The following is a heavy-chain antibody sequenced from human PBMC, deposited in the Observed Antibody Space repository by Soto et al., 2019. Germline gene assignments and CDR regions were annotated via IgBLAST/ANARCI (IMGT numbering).Heavy chain of an antibody. V-gene: IGHV4-31*03. D-gene: IGHD2-2*02. Sequence: QVQLQESGPGLVKPSQTLSLTCTVSGGSISRAAYYWGWIRQHPGKGLEWFGDISHSGSTYDNPSLKSRVIISVDTSKNQFSLSLTSVTAADTAVYYCAREYTYGSNFFDCWGQGALVTVSS. CDR1: GGSISRAAYY. J-gene: IGHJ4*02. CDR2: ISHSGST. CDR3: AREYTYGSNFFDC.